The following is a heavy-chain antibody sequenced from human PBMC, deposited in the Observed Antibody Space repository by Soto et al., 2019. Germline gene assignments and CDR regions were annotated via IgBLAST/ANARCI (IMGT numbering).Heavy chain of an antibody. Sequence: QLQLQESGPGLVKPSETLSLTCTVSGGSISSSSYYWGWIRQPPGKGLEWIGSIYYSGSTYYNPSLNLGFPISVDTSKTRFSLKLSSVTAADTAVYYCARLVYDSSGYRPGWGQGTLVTVSS. CDR3: ARLVYDSSGYRPG. CDR1: GGSISSSSYY. V-gene: IGHV4-39*01. D-gene: IGHD3-22*01. J-gene: IGHJ4*02. CDR2: IYYSGST.